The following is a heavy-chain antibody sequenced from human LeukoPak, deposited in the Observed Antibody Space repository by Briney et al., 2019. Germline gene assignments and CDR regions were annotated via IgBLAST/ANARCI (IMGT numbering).Heavy chain of an antibody. J-gene: IGHJ4*02. D-gene: IGHD3-22*01. Sequence: PGGSLRLSCAASGFTFGNAWMSWVRQAPGKGLEWVGRIKSKTDGGTTDYAAPVKGRFTISRDDSKNTLYLQMNSLKTEDTAVYYCTTDLRYYYDSSGYYVPCYYWGQGTLVTVSS. V-gene: IGHV3-15*01. CDR2: IKSKTDGGTT. CDR1: GFTFGNAW. CDR3: TTDLRYYYDSSGYYVPCYY.